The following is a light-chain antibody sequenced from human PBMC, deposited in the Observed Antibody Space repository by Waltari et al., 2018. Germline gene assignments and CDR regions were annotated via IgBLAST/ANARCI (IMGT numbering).Light chain of an antibody. CDR1: VSLAYSDGYTY. CDR2: KVY. V-gene: IGKV2-30*01. CDR3: MQGIHWRS. Sequence: DIVLTQSPLPLPVTLGQPASTSCRSSVSLAYSDGYTYLSWFHQRPGQPPRRLIYKVYNRDSGVPDRFSGSGSGTDFTLKISRVEAGDVGVYYCMQGIHWRSFGGGTRVEIK. J-gene: IGKJ4*01.